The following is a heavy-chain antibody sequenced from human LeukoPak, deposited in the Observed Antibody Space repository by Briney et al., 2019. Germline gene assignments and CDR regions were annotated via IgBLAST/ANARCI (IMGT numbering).Heavy chain of an antibody. D-gene: IGHD2-2*01. CDR2: INWNGGST. CDR3: ARDAAAYYYYYYMDV. J-gene: IGHJ6*03. Sequence: PGGSLRLSCAASGFTFDDYGMSWVRQAPGKGLEWVSGINWNGGSTGYADSVKGRFTISRDNAKNSLYLQMNSLRAEDTALYYCARDAAAYYYYYYMDVWGKGTTVTVSS. CDR1: GFTFDDYG. V-gene: IGHV3-20*04.